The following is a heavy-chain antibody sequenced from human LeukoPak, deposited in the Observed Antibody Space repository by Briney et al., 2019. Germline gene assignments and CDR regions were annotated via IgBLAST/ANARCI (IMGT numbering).Heavy chain of an antibody. CDR1: GYTFTGYY. CDR3: ARTLDSSAIPPFQH. J-gene: IGHJ1*01. D-gene: IGHD3-22*01. Sequence: GASVKVSCKASGYTFTGYYMHWVRQAPGQGLEWMGWINPNSGGTNYAQKFQGRVTMTRDTSISTAYMELSRLRSDDTAVYYCARTLDSSAIPPFQHWGQGTLVTVSS. V-gene: IGHV1-2*02. CDR2: INPNSGGT.